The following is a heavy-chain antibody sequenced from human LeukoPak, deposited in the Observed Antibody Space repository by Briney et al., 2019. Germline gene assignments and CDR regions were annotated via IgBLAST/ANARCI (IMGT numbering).Heavy chain of an antibody. D-gene: IGHD1-14*01. J-gene: IGHJ4*02. Sequence: GGSLRLSCAASGFTFSSYWMSWVRQAPGKGLEWVANIKQDGSEKYYVDSVKGRFTISRGNAKNSLYLQMNSLRAEDTAVYYCARAHRSRAFDYWGQGTLVTVSS. CDR1: GFTFSSYW. CDR2: IKQDGSEK. CDR3: ARAHRSRAFDY. V-gene: IGHV3-7*01.